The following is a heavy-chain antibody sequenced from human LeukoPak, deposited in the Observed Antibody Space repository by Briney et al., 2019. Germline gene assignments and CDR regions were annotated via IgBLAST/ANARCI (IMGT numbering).Heavy chain of an antibody. CDR3: AKDYKVGANP. V-gene: IGHV3-23*01. J-gene: IGHJ5*02. CDR1: GFPFSSYA. Sequence: GGSLRLSCTASGFPFSSYAMSWFRQTPGKGLEWVSSIIASGGTTYYADSVKGRFTISRDNSKNTLYLQMNSLRAEDTAVYYCAKDYKVGANPWGQGTLVTVSS. D-gene: IGHD1-26*01. CDR2: IIASGGTT.